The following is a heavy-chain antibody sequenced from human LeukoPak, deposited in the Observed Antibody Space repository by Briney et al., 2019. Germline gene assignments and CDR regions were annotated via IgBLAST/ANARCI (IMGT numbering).Heavy chain of an antibody. Sequence: PGGSLRLSCAASGFTVSSNYMSWVRQAPGKGLGWVSVIYSGGSTYYADSVKGRFTISRDNSKNTLYLQMNSLRAEDTAVYYCARSSGSYDGGFDYWGQGTLVTVSS. CDR1: GFTVSSNY. CDR3: ARSSGSYDGGFDY. J-gene: IGHJ4*02. D-gene: IGHD1-26*01. V-gene: IGHV3-66*01. CDR2: IYSGGST.